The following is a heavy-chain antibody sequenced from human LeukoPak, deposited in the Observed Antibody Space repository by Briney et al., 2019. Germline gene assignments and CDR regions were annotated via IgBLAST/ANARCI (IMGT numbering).Heavy chain of an antibody. CDR2: ISSSSSYI. J-gene: IGHJ6*02. CDR1: GFTFSSYS. Sequence: TAGGSLRLSCAASGFTFSSYSKNWVRQAPGKGLEWVSSISSSSSYIYYADSVKGRFTISRDNAKNSLYLQMNSLRAEDTAVYYCARDVTVYLHSYGMDVWGQGTTVTVSS. CDR3: ARDVTVYLHSYGMDV. V-gene: IGHV3-21*01. D-gene: IGHD3-3*02.